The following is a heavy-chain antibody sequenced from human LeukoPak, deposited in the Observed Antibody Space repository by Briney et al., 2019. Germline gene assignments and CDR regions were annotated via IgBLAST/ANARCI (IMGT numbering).Heavy chain of an antibody. J-gene: IGHJ4*02. CDR2: IIPLFGSA. V-gene: IGHV1-69*13. CDR1: GYTFSSYG. CDR3: ARDLVGSAISYSSGAWDY. D-gene: IGHD3-10*01. Sequence: SVKVSCKASGYTFSSYGITWVRQAPGQGLEWMGGIIPLFGSADYAQKFQGRVTFTADESTSTAYMELSSLRPEDTAVYYCARDLVGSAISYSSGAWDYWGQGTLVTVSS.